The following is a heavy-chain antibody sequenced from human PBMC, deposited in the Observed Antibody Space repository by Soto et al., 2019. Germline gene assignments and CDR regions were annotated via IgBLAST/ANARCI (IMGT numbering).Heavy chain of an antibody. Sequence: ASVKVSFKASGYTFTGYYMHWVRQAPGQGLEWMGWINPNSGGTNYAQKFQGRVTMTRDTSISTAYMELSRLRSDDTAVYYCARSELLDYYYYGMDVWGQGTTVTVSS. D-gene: IGHD2-15*01. V-gene: IGHV1-2*02. CDR1: GYTFTGYY. J-gene: IGHJ6*02. CDR3: ARSELLDYYYYGMDV. CDR2: INPNSGGT.